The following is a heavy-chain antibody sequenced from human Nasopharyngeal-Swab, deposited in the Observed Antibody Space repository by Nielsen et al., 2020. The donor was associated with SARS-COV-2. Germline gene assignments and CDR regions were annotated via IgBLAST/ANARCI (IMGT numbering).Heavy chain of an antibody. CDR1: GGTFSSYA. CDR2: IIPIFGTA. Sequence: SVKVSCKASGGTFSSYAISWVRQAPGQGLEWMGGIIPIFGTANYVQKFQGRVTITADKSTSTAYMELSSLRSEDTAVYYCARDSSDSYYGMDVWGQGTTVTVSS. J-gene: IGHJ6*02. CDR3: ARDSSDSYYGMDV. V-gene: IGHV1-69*06.